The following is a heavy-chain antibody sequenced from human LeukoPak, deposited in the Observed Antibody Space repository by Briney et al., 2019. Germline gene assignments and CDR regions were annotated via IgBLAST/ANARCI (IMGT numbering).Heavy chain of an antibody. CDR2: IYYSGST. CDR1: GYSISSSNW. Sequence: SETLSLTCAVSGYSISSSNWWGWIRQPPGKGLEWIGYIYYSGSTYYNPSLKSRVTMSVDTSKNQFSLKLSSVTAVDTAVYYCARTVRGVMAFDIWAKGQWSPSLQ. D-gene: IGHD3-10*01. V-gene: IGHV4-28*01. CDR3: ARTVRGVMAFDI. J-gene: IGHJ3*02.